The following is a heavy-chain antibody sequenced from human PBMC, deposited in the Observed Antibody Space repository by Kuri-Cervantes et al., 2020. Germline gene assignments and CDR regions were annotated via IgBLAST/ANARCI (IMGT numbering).Heavy chain of an antibody. CDR2: IYYSGST. V-gene: IGHV4-34*01. J-gene: IGHJ3*02. CDR1: GGSFSGYY. D-gene: IGHD3-9*01. CDR3: ARDRRLVTPIDAFDI. Sequence: SETLSLTCAVYGGSFSGYYWSWIRQPPGKGLEWIGSIYYSGSTYYNPSLKSRVTISVDTSKNQFSLKLSSVTAADTAVYYCARDRRLVTPIDAFDIWGQGTMVTVSS.